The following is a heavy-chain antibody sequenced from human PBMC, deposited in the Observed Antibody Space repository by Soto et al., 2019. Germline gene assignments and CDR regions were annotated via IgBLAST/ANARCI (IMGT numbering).Heavy chain of an antibody. CDR3: ARGDDFWSGTDY. D-gene: IGHD3-3*01. CDR2: IITIFGTA. J-gene: IGHJ4*02. V-gene: IGHV1-69*13. Sequence: XVKVSCKASGYTFTSYGISWVRQAPGQGLEWMGGIITIFGTANYAQKFQGRVTITADESTSTAYMELSSMRSEDTAVYYCARGDDFWSGTDYWGQGTLVTVSS. CDR1: GYTFTSYG.